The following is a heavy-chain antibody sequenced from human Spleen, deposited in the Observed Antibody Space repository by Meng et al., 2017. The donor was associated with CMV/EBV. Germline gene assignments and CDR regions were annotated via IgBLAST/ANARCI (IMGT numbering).Heavy chain of an antibody. J-gene: IGHJ3*02. CDR2: IYHNGRT. V-gene: IGHV4-4*02. CDR1: GGSLKNNNW. CDR3: ARITDVNAFDI. Sequence: CAASGGSLKNNNWWSWVRQSPGRGLEWIGEIYHNGRTSYNPSLKSRVTLSVDKSRNEFSLRLTSVTAADTAVYYCARITDVNAFDIWGQGTLVTVSS. D-gene: IGHD1-14*01.